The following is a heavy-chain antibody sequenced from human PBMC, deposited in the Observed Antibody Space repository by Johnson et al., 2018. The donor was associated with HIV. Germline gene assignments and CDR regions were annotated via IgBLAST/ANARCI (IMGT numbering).Heavy chain of an antibody. V-gene: IGHV3-33*08. J-gene: IGHJ3*01. CDR2: IRYDGSNK. CDR3: VTADRGSA. D-gene: IGHD1-26*01. CDR1: GFTFSSYA. Sequence: MQLVESGGGVVQPGRSLRLSCAASGFTFSSYAIHWVRQAPGKGLEWVAFIRYDGSNKYYADSVKGRFTISRDNSKNTLYLQMNSLRDEDTAVYYCVTADRGSAWGQGTTVTVSS.